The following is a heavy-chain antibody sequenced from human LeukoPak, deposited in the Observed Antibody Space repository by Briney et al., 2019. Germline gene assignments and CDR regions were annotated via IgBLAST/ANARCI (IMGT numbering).Heavy chain of an antibody. V-gene: IGHV3-33*08. CDR3: ARDSYSYGYSDY. Sequence: GGSLRLSCAASGFTFSTSWMHWVRQAPGKGLEWVEVIWYDGSNKYYADSVKGRFTIPRDNSKNTLYLQMNSLRAEDTAVYYCARDSYSYGYSDYWGQGTLVTVSS. CDR1: GFTFSTSW. D-gene: IGHD5-18*01. CDR2: IWYDGSNK. J-gene: IGHJ4*02.